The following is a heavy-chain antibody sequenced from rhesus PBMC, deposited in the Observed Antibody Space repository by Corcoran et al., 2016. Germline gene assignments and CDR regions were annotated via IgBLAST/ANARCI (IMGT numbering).Heavy chain of an antibody. J-gene: IGHJ4*01. CDR2: FGGRGGST. V-gene: IGHV4-127*01. CDR3: ARMAWGSGWYFVWSFDY. CDR1: GYSISSGYG. Sequence: QVQPQESGPGLVKPSETLSLTCAVSGYSISSGYGWSWIRQPPGKGLEWIGDFGGRGGSTHTNPSLRSRVTISKDTSKNQFSLKLSSGTAADTAVYYCARMAWGSGWYFVWSFDYWGQGVLVTVSS. D-gene: IGHD6-31*01.